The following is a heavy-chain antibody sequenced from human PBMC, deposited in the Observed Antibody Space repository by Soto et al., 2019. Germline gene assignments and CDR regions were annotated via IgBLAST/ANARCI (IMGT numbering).Heavy chain of an antibody. Sequence: ASVKVSCKASGYTFTSYGISWVRQAPGQGLEWMGWISAYNGNTNYAQKLQGRVTMTTDTSTSTAYMELSSLRSDDTAVYYCAREGYGGNILGGAFDIWGQGTMVTVSS. D-gene: IGHD4-17*01. CDR1: GYTFTSYG. V-gene: IGHV1-18*01. CDR3: AREGYGGNILGGAFDI. J-gene: IGHJ3*02. CDR2: ISAYNGNT.